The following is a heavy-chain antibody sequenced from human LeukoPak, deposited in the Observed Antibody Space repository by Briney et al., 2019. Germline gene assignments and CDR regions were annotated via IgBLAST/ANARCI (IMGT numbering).Heavy chain of an antibody. CDR3: ASLGPPYCGGDCPGLGPWGHMAFDI. V-gene: IGHV3-21*01. J-gene: IGHJ3*02. Sequence: PGGSLRLSCAASGFPFSTYSMNWVRQAPGKGLEWVSSISSSSSYIYYADSVKGRFTISRDNAKNSLYLQMNSLRAEDTAVYYCASLGPPYCGGDCPGLGPWGHMAFDIWGQGTMVTVSS. CDR2: ISSSSSYI. D-gene: IGHD2-21*02. CDR1: GFPFSTYS.